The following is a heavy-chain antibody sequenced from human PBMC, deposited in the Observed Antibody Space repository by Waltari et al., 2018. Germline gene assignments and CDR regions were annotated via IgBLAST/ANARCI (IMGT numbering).Heavy chain of an antibody. Sequence: QVQLVQSGAEVKKPGSSVRVSCKASGGTFSSYAISWVRQAPGQGLEWMGGIIPIFGTANYAQKFQGRVTITADESTSTAYMELSSLRSEDTAVYYCARDIVGATPINNFDYWGQGTLVTVSS. CDR2: IIPIFGTA. J-gene: IGHJ4*02. D-gene: IGHD1-26*01. V-gene: IGHV1-69*01. CDR3: ARDIVGATPINNFDY. CDR1: GGTFSSYA.